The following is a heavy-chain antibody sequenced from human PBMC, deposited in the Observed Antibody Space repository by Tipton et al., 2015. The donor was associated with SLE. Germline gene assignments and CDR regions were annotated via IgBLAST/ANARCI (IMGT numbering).Heavy chain of an antibody. CDR2: ISSSSSTI. CDR1: GFTFSSYS. J-gene: IGHJ4*02. V-gene: IGHV3-48*01. Sequence: SLRLSCAASGFTFSSYSMNWVRQAPGKGLEWVSYISSSSSTIYYADSVKGRFTISRDNAKNSLYLQMNSLRAEDTAVYYCARDSEWEPYYLDCWGRGPLVAVPS. D-gene: IGHD1-26*01. CDR3: ARDSEWEPYYLDC.